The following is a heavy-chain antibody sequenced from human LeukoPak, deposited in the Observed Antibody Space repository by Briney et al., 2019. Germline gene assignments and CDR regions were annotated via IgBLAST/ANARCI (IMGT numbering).Heavy chain of an antibody. J-gene: IGHJ4*02. V-gene: IGHV3-7*04. CDR2: IKEDGSEK. CDR1: GFTFSSYY. D-gene: IGHD2/OR15-2a*01. CDR3: ARDPSVLDYFDY. Sequence: PGGSLRLSCSASGFTFSSYYMSWIRQAPAKGLEWVANIKEDGSEKYYVDSVKGRFTISRDNAKNSLYLQLNSLRAEDTAVYYCARDPSVLDYFDYWGQGTLVTVSS.